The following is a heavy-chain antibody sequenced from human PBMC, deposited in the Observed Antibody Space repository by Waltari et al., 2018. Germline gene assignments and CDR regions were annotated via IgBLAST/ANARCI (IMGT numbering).Heavy chain of an antibody. J-gene: IGHJ4*02. Sequence: QVQLVQSGAEVTKPGASVKVSCKASGYTFTSYAMHWVRQAPGQRLEWMGWINAGNGNTKYSQKFQGRVTITRDTSASTAYMELSSLRSEDTAVYYCARDLPPRKGTNGLDYWGQGTLVTVSS. CDR1: GYTFTSYA. CDR2: INAGNGNT. D-gene: IGHD2-8*01. CDR3: ARDLPPRKGTNGLDY. V-gene: IGHV1-3*01.